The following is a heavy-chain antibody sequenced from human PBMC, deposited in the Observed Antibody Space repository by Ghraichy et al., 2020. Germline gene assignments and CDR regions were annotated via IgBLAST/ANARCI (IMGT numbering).Heavy chain of an antibody. D-gene: IGHD5-18*01. CDR1: GGSISSSSYY. CDR2: IYYSGST. CDR3: ARHSDTANPDHYFDY. V-gene: IGHV4-39*01. J-gene: IGHJ4*02. Sequence: SETLSLTCTVSGGSISSSSYYWGWIRQPPGKGLEWIGSIYYSGSTYYNPSLKSRVTISVDTSKNQFSLKLSSVTAADTAVYYCARHSDTANPDHYFDYWGQGTLVTVSS.